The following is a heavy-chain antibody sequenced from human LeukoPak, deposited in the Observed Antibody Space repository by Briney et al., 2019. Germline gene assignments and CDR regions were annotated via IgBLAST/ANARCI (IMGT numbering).Heavy chain of an antibody. V-gene: IGHV3-23*01. CDR1: GFTFSSYG. J-gene: IGHJ4*02. Sequence: PGGSLRLSCAASGFTFSSYGMSWVRQAPGKELEWVSAISGSGGSTYYADSVKGRFTISRDNSKNTLYLQMNSLRAEDTAVYYCAKDDVPWYLSTVTQFDYWGQGTLVTVSS. D-gene: IGHD4-17*01. CDR3: AKDDVPWYLSTVTQFDY. CDR2: ISGSGGST.